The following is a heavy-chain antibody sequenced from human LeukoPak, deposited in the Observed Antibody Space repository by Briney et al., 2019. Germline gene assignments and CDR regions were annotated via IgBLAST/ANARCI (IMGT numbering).Heavy chain of an antibody. J-gene: IGHJ6*03. CDR2: IYPGDSDT. CDR1: GYTFTDYW. V-gene: IGHV5-51*01. D-gene: IGHD1-14*01. Sequence: GESLKISCQGSGYTFTDYWIGWVRQMPGKGLEWMGIIYPGDSDTRYSPSFQGQVSISADKSISTAYLQWSSLKASDTAIYYCARGPTAGYHYHYMDVWGKGTTVTISS. CDR3: ARGPTAGYHYHYMDV.